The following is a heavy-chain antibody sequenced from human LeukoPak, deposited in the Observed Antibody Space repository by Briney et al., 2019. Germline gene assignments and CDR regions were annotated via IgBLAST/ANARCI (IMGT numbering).Heavy chain of an antibody. J-gene: IGHJ4*02. V-gene: IGHV3-23*01. CDR3: AKGGIQLWYYLDY. CDR1: GFTFSSSA. D-gene: IGHD5-18*01. Sequence: GGALRLSCAPSGFTFSSSAMSWVRQAPGKGVERVSSISGSGGSTAYADSVKGRFTISKDNSKNTLHLQMNSLRPEDTAVYYCAKGGIQLWYYLDYWGQGTLVTVSS. CDR2: ISGSGGST.